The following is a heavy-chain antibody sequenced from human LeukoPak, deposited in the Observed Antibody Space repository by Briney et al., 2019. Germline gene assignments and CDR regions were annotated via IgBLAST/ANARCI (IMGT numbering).Heavy chain of an antibody. CDR2: INHSGST. J-gene: IGHJ4*02. CDR1: GGSFSGYY. CDR3: ARIAVAGTRVDVDY. Sequence: SETLSLTCAVYGGSFSGYYWSWIRQPPGKGLEWIGEINHSGSTNYNPSLKSRVTISVDTSKNQFSLKLSSVTAADTAVYYCARIAVAGTRVDVDYWGQGTLVTVSS. V-gene: IGHV4-34*01. D-gene: IGHD6-19*01.